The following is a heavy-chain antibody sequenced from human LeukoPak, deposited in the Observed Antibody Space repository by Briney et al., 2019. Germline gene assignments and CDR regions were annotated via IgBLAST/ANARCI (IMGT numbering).Heavy chain of an antibody. CDR1: GGSISSGDYY. CDR3: ARDRIVVVPAATQWVYYYYYGMDV. Sequence: PSETLSLTCTVSGGSISSGDYYWSWIRQPPGKGLEWIGYIYYSGSTYYNPSLKSRVTISVDTSKNQFSLKLSSATAADTAVYYCARDRIVVVPAATQWVYYYYYGMDVWGQGTTVTVSS. CDR2: IYYSGST. D-gene: IGHD2-2*01. J-gene: IGHJ6*02. V-gene: IGHV4-30-4*01.